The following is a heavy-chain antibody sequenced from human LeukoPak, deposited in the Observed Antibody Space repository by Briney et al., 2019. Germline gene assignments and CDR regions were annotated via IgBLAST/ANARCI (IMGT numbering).Heavy chain of an antibody. CDR2: ISGSGGST. CDR1: EFPLRNYG. D-gene: IGHD3-22*01. CDR3: ARDYYDSSGYYYFDY. V-gene: IGHV3-23*01. J-gene: IGHJ4*02. Sequence: GESLRLSCAASEFPLRNYGMSWVRQAPGKGLEWVSAISGSGGSTYYADSVKGRFTVSRDNSKNTLYLQMNSLRAEDTAVYYCARDYYDSSGYYYFDYWGQGTLVTVSS.